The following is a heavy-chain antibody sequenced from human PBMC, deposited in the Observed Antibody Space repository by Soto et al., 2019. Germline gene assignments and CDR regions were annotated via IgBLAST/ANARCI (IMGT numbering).Heavy chain of an antibody. CDR1: GFTFSSYG. CDR2: ISYDGSNK. D-gene: IGHD5-18*01. V-gene: IGHV3-30*03. J-gene: IGHJ4*02. CDR3: ATEDWGRGYSYGPVDY. Sequence: QVQLVESGGGVVQPGRSLRLSCAASGFTFSSYGMHWVRQAPGKGLEWVAVISYDGSNKYYADSVKGRFTISRDNSKNXVYQKMNGLTGEDTAVYSCATEDWGRGYSYGPVDYWGRGSVVSVSA.